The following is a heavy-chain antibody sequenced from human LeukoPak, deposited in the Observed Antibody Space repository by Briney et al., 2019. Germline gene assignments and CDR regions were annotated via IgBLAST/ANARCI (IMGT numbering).Heavy chain of an antibody. CDR1: GFTVSSDY. Sequence: PGGSLRLSCAASGFTVSSDYMNWVRQAPGKGLEWVSVIYSGGSTYYADSVKGQFTISRDKSKNTVYLQMNSLRFEDTAMYYCARNWFDPWGQGTLVTVSS. CDR3: ARNWFDP. CDR2: IYSGGST. V-gene: IGHV3-53*05. J-gene: IGHJ5*02.